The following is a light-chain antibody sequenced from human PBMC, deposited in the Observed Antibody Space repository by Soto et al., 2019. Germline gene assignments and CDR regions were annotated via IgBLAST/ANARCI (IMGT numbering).Light chain of an antibody. V-gene: IGLV2-14*01. CDR3: SSYTRSSTRV. CDR1: SSDVGGYNY. J-gene: IGLJ3*02. Sequence: QYALTQPASVSGSPGQSITISCTGTSSDVGGYNYVSWYQQHPGKAPKLMIYEVSNRPSGVSHRFSGSKSGNTASLTISGLQAEDEADYYCSSYTRSSTRVFGGGTKLTVL. CDR2: EVS.